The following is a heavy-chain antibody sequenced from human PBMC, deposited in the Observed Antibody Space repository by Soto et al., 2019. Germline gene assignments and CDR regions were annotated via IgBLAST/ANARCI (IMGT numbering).Heavy chain of an antibody. CDR2: ISYDGSNK. D-gene: IGHD4-17*01. CDR1: GFTFSSYA. Sequence: GGSLRLSCAASGFTFSSYAMHWVRQAPGKGLEWVAVISYDGSNKYYADSVKGRFTISRDNSKNTLYLQMNSLRAEDTAVYYCARDYTVTTYYYGMDVWGQGTTVTVSS. V-gene: IGHV3-30-3*01. CDR3: ARDYTVTTYYYGMDV. J-gene: IGHJ6*02.